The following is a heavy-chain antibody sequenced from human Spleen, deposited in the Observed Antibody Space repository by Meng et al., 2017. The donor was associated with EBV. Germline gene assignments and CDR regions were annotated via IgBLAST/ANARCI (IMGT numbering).Heavy chain of an antibody. CDR1: GFTFSSDW. D-gene: IGHD4-11*01. J-gene: IGHJ4*02. CDR3: ARGLDY. Sequence: GQLVESGVGLVQPGGSRRLTCAASGFTFSSDWMHWVRQAPGKGLVWFSRINSDGHSTSYADSVKGRFTISRDNAKNTLYLQMNSLRAEDTAVYYCARGLDYWGQGSLVTVSS. V-gene: IGHV3-74*01. CDR2: INSDGHST.